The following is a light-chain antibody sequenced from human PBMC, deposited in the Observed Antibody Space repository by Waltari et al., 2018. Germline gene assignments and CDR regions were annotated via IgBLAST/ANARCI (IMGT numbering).Light chain of an antibody. CDR2: ANN. V-gene: IGLV1-44*01. J-gene: IGLJ3*02. CDR1: SSNIGGDI. Sequence: QSVVTQPPSASGTPGQRVTLSCSGSSSNIGGDIVNWYQQFPGTAPKLRIYANNPRPSGVPGRFAGSRSGTSASLVISGLQSEDEADYYCATWDASLDTWVFGGGTKVTVL. CDR3: ATWDASLDTWV.